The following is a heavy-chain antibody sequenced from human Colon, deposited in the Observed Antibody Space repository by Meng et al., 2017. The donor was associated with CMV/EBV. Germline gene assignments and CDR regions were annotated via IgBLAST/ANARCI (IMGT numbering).Heavy chain of an antibody. CDR3: ARGGLADFDY. Sequence: GESLKISCKVSGYSFTNYWIGWVRQTPGKGLEWMGIIYPADSDTRYSPSFQGHVTISADKSISTAYLQWSSLKASDTAMYYCARGGLADFDYWGQGALVTVSS. D-gene: IGHD3-16*01. CDR1: GYSFTNYW. V-gene: IGHV5-51*01. J-gene: IGHJ4*02. CDR2: IYPADSDT.